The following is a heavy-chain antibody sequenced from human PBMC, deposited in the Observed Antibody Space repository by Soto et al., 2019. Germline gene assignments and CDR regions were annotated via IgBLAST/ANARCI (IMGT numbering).Heavy chain of an antibody. CDR3: ARDRAMYSSGWYGWFDP. V-gene: IGHV3-30-3*01. D-gene: IGHD6-19*01. Sequence: QVQLVESGGGVVQPGRSLRLSCAASGFTFSSYAMHWVRQAPGKGLEWVAVISYDGSNKYYADSVKGRFTISRDNSKNTLYLQMNRLRAEDTAVYYCARDRAMYSSGWYGWFDPWGQGTLVTVSS. J-gene: IGHJ5*02. CDR2: ISYDGSNK. CDR1: GFTFSSYA.